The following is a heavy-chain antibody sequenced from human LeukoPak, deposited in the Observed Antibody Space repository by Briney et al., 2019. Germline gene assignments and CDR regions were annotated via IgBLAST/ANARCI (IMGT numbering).Heavy chain of an antibody. CDR1: GFTFSSYS. Sequence: GGSLRLSCAASGFTFSSYSMNWVRRAPGKGLEWVSSISSSSSYIYYADSVKGRFTISRDNAKNSLYLQMNSLRAEDTAVYYCARGGDSSGYYYWGQGTLVTVSS. D-gene: IGHD3-22*01. J-gene: IGHJ4*02. V-gene: IGHV3-21*01. CDR2: ISSSSSYI. CDR3: ARGGDSSGYYY.